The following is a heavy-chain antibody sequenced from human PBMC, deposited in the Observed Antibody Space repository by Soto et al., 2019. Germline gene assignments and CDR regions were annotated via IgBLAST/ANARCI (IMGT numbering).Heavy chain of an antibody. Sequence: ASVQVYCKSSGYTLTSYGISWVRQATGQGREWMGIVNPGDGSTRYAQMFQDRVTMMRDTSTSTIYMELSSLRSEDTAVYYCARSYVQNRPIDYWGQGTLVTVSS. J-gene: IGHJ4*02. D-gene: IGHD3-10*02. CDR1: GYTLTSYG. CDR2: VNPGDGST. CDR3: ARSYVQNRPIDY. V-gene: IGHV1-46*01.